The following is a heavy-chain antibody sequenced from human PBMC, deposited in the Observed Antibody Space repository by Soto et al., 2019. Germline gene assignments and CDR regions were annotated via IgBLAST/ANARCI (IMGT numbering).Heavy chain of an antibody. D-gene: IGHD2-8*01. CDR1: GGTVSSLT. Sequence: APVKGPCKAFGGTVSSLTISWVRQAPGKGLEWMGGFDPEDGETIYAQKFQGRVTMTEDTSTDTAYMELSSLRSEDTAVYYCATEGTNLNSWGQGTLVTVSS. V-gene: IGHV1-24*01. CDR3: ATEGTNLNS. CDR2: FDPEDGET. J-gene: IGHJ4*02.